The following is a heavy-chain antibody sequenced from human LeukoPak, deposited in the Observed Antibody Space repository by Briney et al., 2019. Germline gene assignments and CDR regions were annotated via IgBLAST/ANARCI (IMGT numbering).Heavy chain of an antibody. D-gene: IGHD2-2*01. CDR1: GGSITSSSYF. V-gene: IGHV4-39*01. CDR3: ARHGNIVIVPAALGFDY. Sequence: SETLSLTCNISGGSITSSSYFWAWIRQPPGKGLEWIGSIYYSGSAYYNPSLKSRVAISVDTSKNQFSLKLSSVTAADTAMYYCARHGNIVIVPAALGFDYWGQGTLVTVSS. J-gene: IGHJ4*02. CDR2: IYYSGSA.